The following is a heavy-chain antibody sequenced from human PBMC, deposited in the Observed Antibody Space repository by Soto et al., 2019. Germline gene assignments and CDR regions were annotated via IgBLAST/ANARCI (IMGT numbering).Heavy chain of an antibody. Sequence: GASVKVSCKASGYTFTSSGISWVRQAPGQGLEWMGRIIPILGIANYAQKFQGRVTITADKSTSTAYMELSSLRSEDTAVYYCASAPYYYYDSSGYWDIWGQGTMVTVSS. CDR3: ASAPYYYYDSSGYWDI. V-gene: IGHV1-69*04. CDR2: IIPILGIA. J-gene: IGHJ3*02. CDR1: GYTFTSSG. D-gene: IGHD3-22*01.